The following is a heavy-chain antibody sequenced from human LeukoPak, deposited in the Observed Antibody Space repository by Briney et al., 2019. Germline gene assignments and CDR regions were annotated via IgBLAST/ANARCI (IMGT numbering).Heavy chain of an antibody. CDR1: GFTFSIYT. CDR3: ARDVLSGCLDY. Sequence: GASLRLSCAASGFTFSIYTMNWVRQAPGKGLEWVSSISSGSGSIYYADSVKGRFTISRDNAKNSLSLQMNSLGAEDTAVYYCARDVLSGCLDYWGQGTLVTVSS. D-gene: IGHD6-19*01. CDR2: ISSGSGSI. J-gene: IGHJ4*02. V-gene: IGHV3-21*01.